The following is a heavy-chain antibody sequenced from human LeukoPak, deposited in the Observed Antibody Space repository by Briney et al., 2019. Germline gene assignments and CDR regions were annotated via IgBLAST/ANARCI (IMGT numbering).Heavy chain of an antibody. CDR3: ARGIGVGKQQLVPYFDY. Sequence: GGSLRLSCAASGFTFSSYEMNWVRQAPGKGLEWVSYISSSGSTIYYADSVKGRFTISRDNAKNSLYLQMNSLRAEDTAVYYCARGIGVGKQQLVPYFDYWGQGTPVTVSS. CDR2: ISSSGSTI. J-gene: IGHJ4*02. V-gene: IGHV3-48*03. CDR1: GFTFSSYE. D-gene: IGHD6-13*01.